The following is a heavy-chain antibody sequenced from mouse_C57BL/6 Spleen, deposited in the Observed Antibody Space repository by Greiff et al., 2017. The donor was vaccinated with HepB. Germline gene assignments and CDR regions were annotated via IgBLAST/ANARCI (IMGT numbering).Heavy chain of an antibody. CDR2: IDPSDSYT. Sequence: QVQLQQSGAELVKPGASVKLSCKASGYTFTSYWMQWVKQRPGQGLEWIGEIDPSDSYTNYNQKFKGKATLTVDTSSSTSYMQLSSLTSEDSAVYYCARPYSNYGTWFAYWGQGTLVTVSA. V-gene: IGHV1-50*01. J-gene: IGHJ3*01. D-gene: IGHD2-5*01. CDR1: GYTFTSYW. CDR3: ARPYSNYGTWFAY.